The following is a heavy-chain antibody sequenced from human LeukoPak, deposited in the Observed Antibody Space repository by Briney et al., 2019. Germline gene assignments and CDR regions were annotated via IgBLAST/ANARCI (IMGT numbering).Heavy chain of an antibody. V-gene: IGHV4-39*01. CDR1: GGPISSSSYY. CDR3: ARIPGTTSFNYYYAMDV. CDR2: IYYSGST. Sequence: SETLSLTCTVSGGPISSSSYYWGWIRQPPGKGLEWIGSIYYSGSTYYNPSLKSRVTISVDTSKNQFSLKLSSVTAADTALYYCARIPGTTSFNYYYAMDVWGQGTTVTVSS. J-gene: IGHJ6*02. D-gene: IGHD1-7*01.